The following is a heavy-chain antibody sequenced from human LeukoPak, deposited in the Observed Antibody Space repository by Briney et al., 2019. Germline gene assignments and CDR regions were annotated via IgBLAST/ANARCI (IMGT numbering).Heavy chain of an antibody. CDR2: INPKSGAT. D-gene: IGHD1-26*01. V-gene: IGHV1-2*02. CDR3: TIDEWELPGY. CDR1: GYTFTDYY. J-gene: IGHJ4*02. Sequence: ASVKVSCKTSGYTFTDYYIHWVRQAPGQGLEWMGWINPKSGATDFAQKFQGRITLTRDTSITTAHMEMNKLTFDDTAVYFCTIDEWELPGYWGQGTRVTV.